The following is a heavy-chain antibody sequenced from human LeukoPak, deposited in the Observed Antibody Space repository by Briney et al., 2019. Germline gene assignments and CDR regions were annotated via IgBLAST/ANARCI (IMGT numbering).Heavy chain of an antibody. V-gene: IGHV2-5*01. D-gene: IGHD2-2*03. CDR3: AHNGLYH. CDR2: TYWNDDQ. CDR1: GFSLSTSGVG. J-gene: IGHJ5*02. Sequence: ESGPTLVNPTQTLTLRCMFSGFSLSTSGVGVAWMRQSTGQAPEWLAVTYWNDDQRYSPSLKSRLTITKDTSKNQVVLTMTNMDPADTATYHCAHNGLYHWGQGTLVTVSS.